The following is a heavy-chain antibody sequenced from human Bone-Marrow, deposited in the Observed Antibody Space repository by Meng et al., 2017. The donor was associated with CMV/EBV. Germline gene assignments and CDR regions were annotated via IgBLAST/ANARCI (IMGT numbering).Heavy chain of an antibody. V-gene: IGHV4-59*01. CDR3: ARFDMDVEGYYGMDV. Sequence: SETLSLTCTVSGGSISSYYWNWLRQPPGKGLEWIGYISYSGDTNYNPSLKSRVTISVDTSKNKFSLKLSSVTAADTAFYYCARFDMDVEGYYGMDVWGQRTTVTVSS. J-gene: IGHJ6*02. D-gene: IGHD6-13*01. CDR2: ISYSGDT. CDR1: GGSISSYY.